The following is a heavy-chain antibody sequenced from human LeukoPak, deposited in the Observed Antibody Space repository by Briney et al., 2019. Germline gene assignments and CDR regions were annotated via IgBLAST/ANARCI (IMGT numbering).Heavy chain of an antibody. V-gene: IGHV1-8*01. CDR2: MNPNSGNT. J-gene: IGHJ4*02. CDR3: ARAAVVSGTYYDYVWGSYRKLIYDY. CDR1: GYTFTSYD. Sequence: ASVKVSCKASGYTFTSYDINWVRQATGQGLEWMGWMNPNSGNTGYAQKFQGRVTMTRNTSISTAYMELSSLRSEDTVVYYCARAAVVSGTYYDYVWGSYRKLIYDYWGQGTLVTVSS. D-gene: IGHD3-16*02.